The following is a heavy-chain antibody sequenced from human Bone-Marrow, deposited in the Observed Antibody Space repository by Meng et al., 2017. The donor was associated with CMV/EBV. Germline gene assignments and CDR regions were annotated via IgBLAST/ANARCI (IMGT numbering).Heavy chain of an antibody. Sequence: GESLKISCAASGFTVSSNYMSWIRQAPGKGLEWVSVIYSGGTPYYADSVKGRFTISRDNAKNSLYLQMNSLRAEDTAVYYCASGQYYDFWSGYQNLDYWGQGTLVTVSS. CDR2: IYSGGTP. J-gene: IGHJ4*02. D-gene: IGHD3-3*01. CDR3: ASGQYYDFWSGYQNLDY. CDR1: GFTVSSNY. V-gene: IGHV3-53*01.